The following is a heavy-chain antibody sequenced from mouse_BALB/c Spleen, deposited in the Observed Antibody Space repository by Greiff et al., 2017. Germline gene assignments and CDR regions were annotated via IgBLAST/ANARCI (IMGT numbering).Heavy chain of an antibody. CDR3: ARSVGYFDY. CDR2: ISSGSSTI. J-gene: IGHJ2*01. V-gene: IGHV5-17*02. CDR1: GFTFSSFG. Sequence: EVQLQESGGGLVQPGGSRKLSCAASGFTFSSFGMHWVRQAPEKGLEWVAYISSGSSTIYYADTVKGRFTISRDNPKNTLFLQMTSLRSEDTAMYYCARSVGYFDYWGQGTTLTVSS.